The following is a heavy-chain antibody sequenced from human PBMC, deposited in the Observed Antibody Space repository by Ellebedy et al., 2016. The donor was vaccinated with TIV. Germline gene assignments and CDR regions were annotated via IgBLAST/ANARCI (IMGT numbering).Heavy chain of an antibody. J-gene: IGHJ2*01. V-gene: IGHV3-23*01. CDR1: GFTFSSYA. CDR2: ISGSGDST. Sequence: GESLKISXAASGFTFSSYAMGWVRQAPGKGLEWVSAISGSGDSTYYADSVKGRFTISRDNSKNTLYLQMNSLRAEDTAVYYCVSSVPTAPWYFDLWGRGTLVTVSS. D-gene: IGHD2-2*01. CDR3: VSSVPTAPWYFDL.